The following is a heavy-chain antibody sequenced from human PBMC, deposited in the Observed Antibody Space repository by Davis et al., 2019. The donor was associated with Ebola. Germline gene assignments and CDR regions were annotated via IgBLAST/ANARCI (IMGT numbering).Heavy chain of an antibody. Sequence: MPSETLSLTCTVSGGSISSYYWSWIRQVPEKGLEWIGNIYSSGSTNYNPSLKSRVTISVDTPNNQFSLKLSSVTAADAAIYYCARRYSGRYSYYYGMDVWGKGTTVTVSS. J-gene: IGHJ6*04. CDR3: ARRYSGRYSYYYGMDV. D-gene: IGHD1-26*01. CDR2: IYSSGST. V-gene: IGHV4-59*12. CDR1: GGSISSYY.